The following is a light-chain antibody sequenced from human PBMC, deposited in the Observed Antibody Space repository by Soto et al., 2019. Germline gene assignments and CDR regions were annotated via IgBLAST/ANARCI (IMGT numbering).Light chain of an antibody. CDR1: QNINNY. Sequence: DTPIIPYQANMFAYVGDRVIISCRASQNINNYLNWYQQKPGKAPKLLIYAASNLQSGVPSRFSGSGSGTDFTLTISSLQPEDFAAYFCQQSYSTPPWTFGQGTKVDIK. V-gene: IGKV1-39*01. CDR3: QQSYSTPPWT. CDR2: AAS. J-gene: IGKJ1*01.